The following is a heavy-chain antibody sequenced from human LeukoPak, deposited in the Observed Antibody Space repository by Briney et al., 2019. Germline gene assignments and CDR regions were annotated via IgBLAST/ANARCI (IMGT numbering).Heavy chain of an antibody. V-gene: IGHV1-46*01. D-gene: IGHD1-26*01. CDR3: ARSGSYVHYYYYGMDV. CDR2: INPSGGST. Sequence: GASVKVSCKASGYTFTSYYMHWVRQAPGQGLEWMGIINPSGGSTSYAQKFQGRVTMTRDTSTSTVYMELSSLRSEDTAVYYCARSGSYVHYYYYGMDVWGQGTTVTVSS. J-gene: IGHJ6*02. CDR1: GYTFTSYY.